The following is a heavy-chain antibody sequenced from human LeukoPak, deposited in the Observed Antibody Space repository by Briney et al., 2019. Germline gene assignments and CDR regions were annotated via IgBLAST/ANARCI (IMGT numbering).Heavy chain of an antibody. CDR2: ISSSGSTI. CDR3: ARLGSVVVAIADAFDV. V-gene: IGHV3-11*01. CDR1: GFTFSDYY. J-gene: IGHJ3*01. D-gene: IGHD2-15*01. Sequence: PGGSLRLSCAASGFTFSDYYMSWIRQAPGKGLEWVSYISSSGSTIYYADSVKGRFTISRDNAKNSLYLQMNSLRAEDTAVYYCARLGSVVVAIADAFDVWGQGTMVTVSS.